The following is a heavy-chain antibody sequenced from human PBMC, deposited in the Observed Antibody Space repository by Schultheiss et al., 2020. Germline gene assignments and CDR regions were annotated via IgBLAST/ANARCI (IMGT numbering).Heavy chain of an antibody. V-gene: IGHV4-34*01. J-gene: IGHJ6*02. CDR3: ARGRGSGNYYVNYYGMDV. D-gene: IGHD1-26*01. CDR1: GGSFSGYY. CDR2: INHSGST. Sequence: SETLSLTCAVYGGSFSGYYWSWIRQPPGKGLEWIGEINHSGSTNYNPSLKSRVTISVDTSKNQFSLKLSSVTAADTAVYYCARGRGSGNYYVNYYGMDVWGQGTTVTVSS.